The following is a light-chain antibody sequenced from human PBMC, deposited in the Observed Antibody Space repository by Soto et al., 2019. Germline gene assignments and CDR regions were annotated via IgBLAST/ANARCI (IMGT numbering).Light chain of an antibody. CDR1: ESIGKW. Sequence: DIQMTQSPSTLSASVGNRVTITCRASESIGKWLAWYQQKSGKAPKLLIYKSSELQSGVPSRFSGSRSGTEFTLTISSLRPEDFATYYCQRYDTLGTFGQGTRLEV. J-gene: IGKJ1*01. V-gene: IGKV1-5*03. CDR2: KSS. CDR3: QRYDTLGT.